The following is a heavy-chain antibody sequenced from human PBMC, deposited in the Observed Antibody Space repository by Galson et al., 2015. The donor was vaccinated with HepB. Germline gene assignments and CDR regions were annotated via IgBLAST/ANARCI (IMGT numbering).Heavy chain of an antibody. D-gene: IGHD5-18*01. CDR2: VYYTGNT. Sequence: ETLSLTCTVSGASVSSSLYYWVWIRQPPEKGLEWIGSVYYTGNTYYTSSLKSRVTISLDMSKNQFSLKVNSLTAADTAVYYCARAAGDSSTYANDFWGQGTQVTVSS. J-gene: IGHJ4*02. V-gene: IGHV4-39*07. CDR3: ARAAGDSSTYANDF. CDR1: GASVSSSLYY.